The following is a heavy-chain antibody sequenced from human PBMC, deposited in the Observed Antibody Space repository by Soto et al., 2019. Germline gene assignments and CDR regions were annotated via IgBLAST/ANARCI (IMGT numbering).Heavy chain of an antibody. D-gene: IGHD3-16*01. J-gene: IGHJ3*02. CDR3: AKGGYYSLFDI. CDR2: ISGSGGRT. V-gene: IGHV3-23*01. Sequence: EMQLLESGGGLVQPGGSLRLSCVASGFPFSSYAMSWVRQTPGNGLEWVSGISGSGGRTYYADSVKGRFTISRDNSNNTLSLQMHILRVDGTAVYFWAKGGYYSLFDIWGQGTVVTVSA. CDR1: GFPFSSYA.